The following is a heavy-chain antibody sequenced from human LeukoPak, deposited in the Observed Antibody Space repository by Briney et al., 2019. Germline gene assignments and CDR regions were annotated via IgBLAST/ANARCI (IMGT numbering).Heavy chain of an antibody. V-gene: IGHV5-51*01. Sequence: GESLKISCKGSGYSFTSYWIGWVRQMPGKGLEWMGIIYPGDSDTRYSPSFQGQVTISADKSISTAYLQWSSLKASDTAMYYCAKEQTYRVGTDSSGYTNWFDPWGQGTLVTASS. CDR3: AKEQTYRVGTDSSGYTNWFDP. CDR1: GYSFTSYW. J-gene: IGHJ5*02. CDR2: IYPGDSDT. D-gene: IGHD3-22*01.